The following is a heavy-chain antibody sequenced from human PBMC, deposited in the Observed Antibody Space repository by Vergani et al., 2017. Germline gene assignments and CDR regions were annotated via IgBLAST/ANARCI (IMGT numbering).Heavy chain of an antibody. CDR3: AREILPCSSTSCYRASDSFDI. D-gene: IGHD2-2*02. J-gene: IGHJ3*02. CDR1: GGTFSSYA. Sequence: QVQLVQSGAEVKKPGSSVKVSCKASGGTFSSYAISWVRQAPGQGLEGMGRIIPIFGTANYAQQFQGRVTITADESTSTAYMELSSLRSEDTAVYYCAREILPCSSTSCYRASDSFDIWGQGTMVTVSS. V-gene: IGHV1-69*13. CDR2: IIPIFGTA.